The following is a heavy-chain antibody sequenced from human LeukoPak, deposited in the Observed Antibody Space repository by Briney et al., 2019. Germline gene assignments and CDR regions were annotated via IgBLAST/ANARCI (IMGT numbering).Heavy chain of an antibody. V-gene: IGHV1-2*02. CDR2: INPNSGGT. Sequence: ASVKVSCKASGYTFTGYYMHWVRQAPGQGLEWMGWINPNSGGTNYAQKFQGRVTMTRDTSISTAYMELSRLRSDDTAVYYCARAYCSSTSCYYTPLGPWGQGTLVTVSS. CDR3: ARAYCSSTSCYYTPLGP. CDR1: GYTFTGYY. D-gene: IGHD2-2*01. J-gene: IGHJ5*02.